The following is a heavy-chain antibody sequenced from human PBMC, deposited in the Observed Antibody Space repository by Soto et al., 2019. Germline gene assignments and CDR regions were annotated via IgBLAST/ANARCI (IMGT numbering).Heavy chain of an antibody. CDR1: GYTFTSYG. CDR2: ISSYNGNT. V-gene: IGHV1-18*04. Sequence: QVQLVQSGAEVKKPGASVKVSCKASGYTFTSYGISWVRQAPGQGLEWMGWISSYNGNTNYAQKLQGRVTMTTDTSTSTAYMELRSLRSDDTAVYYCARFRDYGDYTNYWYFDLWGRGTLVTVSS. J-gene: IGHJ2*01. CDR3: ARFRDYGDYTNYWYFDL. D-gene: IGHD4-17*01.